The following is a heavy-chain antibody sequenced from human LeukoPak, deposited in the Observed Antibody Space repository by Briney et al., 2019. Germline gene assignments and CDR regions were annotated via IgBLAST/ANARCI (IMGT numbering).Heavy chain of an antibody. Sequence: GGTLRLSCAASGFTFSSYGMSWVRQAPGKGLEWVANIKQDGSEKYYVDSVKGRFTISRDNAKNSLYLQMNSLRAEDTAVYYCAPGWELPDYWGQGTLVTVSS. J-gene: IGHJ4*02. D-gene: IGHD1-26*01. V-gene: IGHV3-7*01. CDR2: IKQDGSEK. CDR1: GFTFSSYG. CDR3: APGWELPDY.